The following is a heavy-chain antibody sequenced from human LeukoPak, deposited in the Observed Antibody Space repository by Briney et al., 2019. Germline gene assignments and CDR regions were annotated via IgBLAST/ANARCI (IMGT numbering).Heavy chain of an antibody. CDR3: AKQGFGC. CDR1: GFTLSSYA. Sequence: GGSLRLSCTASGFTLSSYAMSWVRQAPGKGLEWVSTISGSADNANYAEAVKGRFTISRDNSKNTTYLQMNSLRAEDTAVYYCAKQGFGCWGQGTLVTVSS. CDR2: ISGSADNA. V-gene: IGHV3-23*01. J-gene: IGHJ4*02.